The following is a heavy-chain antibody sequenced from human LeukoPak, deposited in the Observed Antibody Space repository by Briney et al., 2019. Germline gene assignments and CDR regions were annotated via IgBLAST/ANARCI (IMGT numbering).Heavy chain of an antibody. Sequence: GESLKISCKGSGYSFTSYWIGWVRQMPGKGLEWMGIIYPGDSDTRYSPSFQDQVTISADKSISTAYLQWSSLKASDTAMYYCAIHDPHLSGAFDIWGQGTMVTVSS. CDR2: IYPGDSDT. CDR3: AIHDPHLSGAFDI. J-gene: IGHJ3*02. CDR1: GYSFTSYW. V-gene: IGHV5-51*01. D-gene: IGHD3-10*01.